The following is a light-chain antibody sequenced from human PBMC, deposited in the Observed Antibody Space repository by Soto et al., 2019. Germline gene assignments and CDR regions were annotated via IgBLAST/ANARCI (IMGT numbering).Light chain of an antibody. CDR1: QSVSSIY. J-gene: IGKJ1*01. V-gene: IGKV3-20*01. CDR2: GAS. Sequence: EIVLTQSPGTLSLSPGEMATLSCRASQSVSSIYLAWYQHKPGQAPRLLIYGASSRATGIPDRFSGSGSGTDFTLTISRLEPEDFAVYYCQLYGSSSWTFGRGTTVEIK. CDR3: QLYGSSSWT.